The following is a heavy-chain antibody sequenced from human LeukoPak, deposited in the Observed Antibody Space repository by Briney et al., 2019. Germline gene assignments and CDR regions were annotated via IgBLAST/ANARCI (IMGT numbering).Heavy chain of an antibody. Sequence: PSETLSLTCTVSGGSISSYYWGWIRQPPGKGLEWIGSIYYSGSTYYNPSLKSRVTISVDTSKNQFSLKLSSVTAADTAVYYGAAHYYGSGSPLDYWGQGTLVTVSS. D-gene: IGHD3-10*01. J-gene: IGHJ4*02. CDR1: GGSISSYY. CDR2: IYYSGST. V-gene: IGHV4-39*07. CDR3: AAHYYGSGSPLDY.